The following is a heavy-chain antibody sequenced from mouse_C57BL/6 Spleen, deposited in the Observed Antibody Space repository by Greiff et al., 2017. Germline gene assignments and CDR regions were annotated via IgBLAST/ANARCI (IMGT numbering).Heavy chain of an antibody. CDR3: SIPAQATYFDY. V-gene: IGHV1-74*01. J-gene: IGHJ2*01. D-gene: IGHD3-2*02. Sequence: QVQLQPPGAELVKPGASVKVSCKASGYTFTSYWMHWVKQRPGQGLEWIGRIHPSDNDTNYNQKFKGKATLTVDKSSSTAYMQLSSLTSEDSAVYYCSIPAQATYFDYWGQGTTLTVSS. CDR2: IHPSDNDT. CDR1: GYTFTSYW.